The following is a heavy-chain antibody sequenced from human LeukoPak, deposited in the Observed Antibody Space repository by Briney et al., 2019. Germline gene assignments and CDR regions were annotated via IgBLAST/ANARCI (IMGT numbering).Heavy chain of an antibody. CDR3: GRNYDFWSGYYHFDY. CDR2: MTKTGDST. Sequence: GGSLRLSCAASGFTFSNYAMTWVRQAPGKGLEWVSTMTKTGDSTFYADFVRGRFTISRDNSKSTLYLQMNSLRAEDTAVYYCGRNYDFWSGYYHFDYWGQGTLVTVSS. V-gene: IGHV3-23*01. D-gene: IGHD3-3*01. J-gene: IGHJ4*02. CDR1: GFTFSNYA.